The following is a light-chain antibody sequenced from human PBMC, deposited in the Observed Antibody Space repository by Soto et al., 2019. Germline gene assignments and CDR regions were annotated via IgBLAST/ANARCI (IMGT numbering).Light chain of an antibody. J-gene: IGKJ4*01. CDR2: TSS. Sequence: DIQMTQSPSSVSASVGDSVNITCRASQGVSAWVAWYQLKPGKAPKLLVYTSSRLQNGVPSRLRGGGSGTGLTLTISGLQPEDFAAYFFQQAYTFPLTFGGGTKVE. CDR3: QQAYTFPLT. V-gene: IGKV1-12*01. CDR1: QGVSAW.